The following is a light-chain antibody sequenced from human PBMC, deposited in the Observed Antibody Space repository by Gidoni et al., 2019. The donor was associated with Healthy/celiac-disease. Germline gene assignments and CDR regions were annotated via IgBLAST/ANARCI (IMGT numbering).Light chain of an antibody. V-gene: IGLV2-14*03. Sequence: QPALTQPASVSGSPGQSITTSCTGPSSDVGGYNYVSWYHQHPGKAPKLMIYDVSNRPSGVSNRFSGSKSGNTASLTISGLQAEDEADYYCSSYTSSSTLVVFGGGTKLTVL. CDR1: SSDVGGYNY. J-gene: IGLJ2*01. CDR2: DVS. CDR3: SSYTSSSTLVV.